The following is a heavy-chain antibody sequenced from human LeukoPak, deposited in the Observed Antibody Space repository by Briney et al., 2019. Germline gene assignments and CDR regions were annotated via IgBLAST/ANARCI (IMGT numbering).Heavy chain of an antibody. CDR3: AKDPVRVRGVIIPTGYYGMDV. D-gene: IGHD3-10*01. V-gene: IGHV3-30*18. CDR1: GFTFSSYG. Sequence: PGRSLRLSCAASGFTFSSYGIHWVRQAPGKGLEWVAVISYDGSNKYYADSVKGRFTISRDNSKNTLYLQMNSLRAEDTAVYYCAKDPVRVRGVIIPTGYYGMDVWGKGTTVTVSS. J-gene: IGHJ6*04. CDR2: ISYDGSNK.